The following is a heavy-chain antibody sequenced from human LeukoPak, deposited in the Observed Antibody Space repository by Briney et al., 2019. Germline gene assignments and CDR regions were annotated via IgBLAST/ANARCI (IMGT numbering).Heavy chain of an antibody. CDR1: GFTFSSYA. CDR2: ISGSGGST. V-gene: IGHV3-23*01. CDR3: AKDSQWLVTEGTNWFDP. J-gene: IGHJ5*02. D-gene: IGHD6-19*01. Sequence: GGSLRLSCAASGFTFSSYAMSWVRQAPGRGLEWVSAISGSGGSTYYADSVKGRFTISRDNSKNTLYLQMNSLRAEDTAVYYCAKDSQWLVTEGTNWFDPWGQGTLVTVSS.